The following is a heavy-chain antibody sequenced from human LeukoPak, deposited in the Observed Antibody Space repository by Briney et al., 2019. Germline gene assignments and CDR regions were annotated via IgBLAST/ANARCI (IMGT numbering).Heavy chain of an antibody. CDR3: AREVQSFFDY. V-gene: IGHV3-53*01. J-gene: IGHJ4*02. Sequence: GGSLRLSCVASGLSFGIYSMNWVRQAPGKGLEWVSVIYSGGSTYYTDSVKGRFTISRDNSKNTLYLQMNSLRAEDTAVYYCAREVQSFFDYWGQGSLVTVSS. CDR1: GLSFGIYS. CDR2: IYSGGST.